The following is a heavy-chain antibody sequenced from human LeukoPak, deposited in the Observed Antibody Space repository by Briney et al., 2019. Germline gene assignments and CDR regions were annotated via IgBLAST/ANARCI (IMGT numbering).Heavy chain of an antibody. D-gene: IGHD6-19*01. J-gene: IGHJ6*02. V-gene: IGHV3-33*08. CDR2: IWYDGSNK. Sequence: GGSLRLSCAASGFTFSSYAMSWVRQAPGKGLEWVAVIWYDGSNKYYADSVKGRFTISRDNSKNTLYLQMNSLRAEDTAVYYCARDIGSGWYYYYYGMDVWGQGTTVTVSS. CDR3: ARDIGSGWYYYYYGMDV. CDR1: GFTFSSYA.